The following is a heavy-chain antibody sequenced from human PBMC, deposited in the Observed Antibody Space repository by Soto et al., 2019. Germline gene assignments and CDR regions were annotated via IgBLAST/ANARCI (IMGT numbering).Heavy chain of an antibody. CDR1: VYTFTSNY. Sequence: GASVTVSCTASVYTFTSNYSHCVRQAPGQGLEWMGIINPSGGSTSYAQKFQGRITMTRNTSISTAYMELSSLRSEDTAVYYCAREGVRGMDVWGQGTTVTVSS. V-gene: IGHV1-46*01. D-gene: IGHD3-16*01. CDR3: AREGVRGMDV. CDR2: INPSGGST. J-gene: IGHJ6*02.